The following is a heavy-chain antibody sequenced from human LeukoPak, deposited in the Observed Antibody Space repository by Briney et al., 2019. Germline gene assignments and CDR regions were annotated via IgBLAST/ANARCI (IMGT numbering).Heavy chain of an antibody. CDR2: ISYDRSNK. D-gene: IGHD6-19*01. Sequence: PGTSLRLSCAASGFVFSNFGMHWVRQAPGKGLEWVAVISYDRSNKYYADSVKGRFTISRDNSKNTLYLQMNSLRAEDTAVYYCARVGSGWYGALFDYWGQGTLVTVSS. J-gene: IGHJ4*02. CDR1: GFVFSNFG. V-gene: IGHV3-30*19. CDR3: ARVGSGWYGALFDY.